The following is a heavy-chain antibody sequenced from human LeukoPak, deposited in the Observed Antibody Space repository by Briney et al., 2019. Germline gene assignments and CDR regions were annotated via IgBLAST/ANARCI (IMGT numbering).Heavy chain of an antibody. J-gene: IGHJ4*02. Sequence: GGSLRLSCAASGFTFSSYAMSWVRQAPGKGLEWVSGISGSGSDTYYADSVKGRFTISRDISKNTLHLQMNSLRAEDTAVYYCAKRGYYYDSRVFHGFDYWGQGTLVTVSS. D-gene: IGHD3-22*01. CDR2: ISGSGSDT. CDR3: AKRGYYYDSRVFHGFDY. V-gene: IGHV3-23*01. CDR1: GFTFSSYA.